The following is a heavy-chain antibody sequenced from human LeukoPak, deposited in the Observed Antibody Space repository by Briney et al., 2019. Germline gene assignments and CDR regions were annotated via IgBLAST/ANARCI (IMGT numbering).Heavy chain of an antibody. CDR1: GYTLSSFS. D-gene: IGHD3-22*01. J-gene: IGHJ4*02. V-gene: IGHV3-21*01. CDR3: VRLRRNSDTSGYYYYYDF. Sequence: GGSLRLSCAASGYTLSSFSINWVSQAPGRGLEWDSSISVRSNYIYYADSERGRFSISRDDARDSLYLQTNSLRAEDTAVYYCVRLRRNSDTSGYYYYYDFWGQGTLVTVSS. CDR2: ISVRSNYI.